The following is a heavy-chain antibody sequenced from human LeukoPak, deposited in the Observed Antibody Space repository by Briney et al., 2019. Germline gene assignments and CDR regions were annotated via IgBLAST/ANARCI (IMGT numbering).Heavy chain of an antibody. V-gene: IGHV3-9*01. CDR3: AKVIGYSSGWYDY. CDR2: FRWKSGSI. CDR1: GFTFDVYA. D-gene: IGHD6-19*01. J-gene: IGHJ4*02. Sequence: GSSLRLFCAASGFTFDVYAMHWLRQARGEGLEGVSGFRWKSGSIVYGDSVKGRFNIPRDNAENSLYLQMNSLRAEDTALYYCAKVIGYSSGWYDYWDKGPLVPVSS.